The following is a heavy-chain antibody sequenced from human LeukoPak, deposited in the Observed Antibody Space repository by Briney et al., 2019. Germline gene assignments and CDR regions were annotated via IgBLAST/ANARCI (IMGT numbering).Heavy chain of an antibody. D-gene: IGHD4-17*01. Sequence: GGSLRLSCAASGFTFSSYAMNWVRQAPGKGLEWVSAISASGGTTYYADSVRGRFTISRGNSKNTLYLQINSLRAEDTAVYYCAKVISAGIGDYYFDYWGQGTLVTVSS. CDR2: ISASGGTT. CDR1: GFTFSSYA. CDR3: AKVISAGIGDYYFDY. J-gene: IGHJ4*02. V-gene: IGHV3-23*01.